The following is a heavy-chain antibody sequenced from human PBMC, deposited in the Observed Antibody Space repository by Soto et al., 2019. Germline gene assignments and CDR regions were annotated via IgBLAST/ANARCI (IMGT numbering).Heavy chain of an antibody. J-gene: IGHJ5*02. V-gene: IGHV2-5*02. CDR1: GFSLTTTGVG. CDR2: IYWDDDK. D-gene: IGHD6-19*01. Sequence: GSGPTLVNPTQTLTLTCTFSGFSLTTTGVGVAWIRQPPGKALEWLALIYWDDDKRYNPSLKTRLTITKDTSKNQVVLTVTNMDPVDTATYYCAHRPKYNSGWYSVNWFAPWGQGTLVTVSS. CDR3: AHRPKYNSGWYSVNWFAP.